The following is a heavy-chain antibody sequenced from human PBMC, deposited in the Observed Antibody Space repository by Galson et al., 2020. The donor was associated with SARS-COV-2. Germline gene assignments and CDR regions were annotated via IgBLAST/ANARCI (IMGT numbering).Heavy chain of an antibody. CDR3: ARPRDGYPNGDFDI. D-gene: IGHD2-8*01. CDR1: GYSFTNYW. CDR2: NYPGASDT. V-gene: IGHV5-51*01. Sequence: GESLKISCKSSGYSFTNYWVGWVRQKPGKGLEWMGVNYPGASDTRYSPSFQGQVIISADKSISTAYLQWNSLKASDTAMYYCARPRDGYPNGDFDIWGQGTLVTVSS. J-gene: IGHJ3*02.